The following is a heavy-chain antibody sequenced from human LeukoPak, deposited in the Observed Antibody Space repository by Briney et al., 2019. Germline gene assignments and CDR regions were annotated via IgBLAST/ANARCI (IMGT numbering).Heavy chain of an antibody. Sequence: ASVKVSCKASGYTFTGYYMHWVRQAPGQGLEWMGRINPNSGGTNYAQKFQGRVTMTRDTSISTAYMELSRLRSDDTAVYYCAIDCSSTSCYDYWGQGTLVTVSS. CDR3: AIDCSSTSCYDY. CDR1: GYTFTGYY. D-gene: IGHD2-2*01. CDR2: INPNSGGT. J-gene: IGHJ4*02. V-gene: IGHV1-2*06.